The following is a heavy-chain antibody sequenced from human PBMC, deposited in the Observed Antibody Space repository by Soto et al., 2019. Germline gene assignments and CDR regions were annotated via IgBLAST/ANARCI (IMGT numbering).Heavy chain of an antibody. CDR2: IYPGDSDT. Sequence: ESLKISCKGSGYSFTSYWIGWVRQMPGKGLEWMGIIYPGDSDTRYSPSFQGQVTISADKSISTAYLQWSSLKASDTAMYYCARSNQYYYDSSGYDAFDIWGQGTMVTVSS. CDR3: ARSNQYYYDSSGYDAFDI. J-gene: IGHJ3*02. CDR1: GYSFTSYW. V-gene: IGHV5-51*01. D-gene: IGHD3-22*01.